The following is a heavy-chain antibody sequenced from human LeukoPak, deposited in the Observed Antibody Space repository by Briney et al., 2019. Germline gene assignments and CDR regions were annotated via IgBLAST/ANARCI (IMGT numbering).Heavy chain of an antibody. Sequence: PSETLSLTCTVSSGSISGHYWSWIRQPPGEGLEWIGNIYYSGSTNYSPSLESRVTISVDTSKNQFSLKLSSVTAADTAVYYCARHSSGWYYVDYWGQGTLVTVSS. J-gene: IGHJ4*02. V-gene: IGHV4-59*11. D-gene: IGHD6-19*01. CDR1: SGSISGHY. CDR2: IYYSGST. CDR3: ARHSSGWYYVDY.